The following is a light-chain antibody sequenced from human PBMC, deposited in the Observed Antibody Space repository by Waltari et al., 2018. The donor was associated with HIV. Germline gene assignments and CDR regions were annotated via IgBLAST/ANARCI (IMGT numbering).Light chain of an antibody. Sequence: QSALTQPPSASGSPGQSVTISCTGTSSDVGGYNYVSWYQQHPGKAPKLMIYEVSKRPSGVPERFSGSKSGNTASLTVSGLQAEDEADYYCSSYAGSNNFVVFGGGTNLTVL. CDR2: EVS. J-gene: IGLJ2*01. CDR1: SSDVGGYNY. CDR3: SSYAGSNNFVV. V-gene: IGLV2-8*01.